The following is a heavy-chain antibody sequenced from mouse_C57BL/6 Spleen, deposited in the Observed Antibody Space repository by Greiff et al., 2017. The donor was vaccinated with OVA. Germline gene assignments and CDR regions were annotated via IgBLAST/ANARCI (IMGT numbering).Heavy chain of an antibody. V-gene: IGHV1-80*01. Sequence: VMLVESGAELVKPGASVKISRKASGYAFSSYWMNWVKQRPGKGLEWIGQIYPGDGDTNYNGKFKGKATLTADKSSSTAYMQLSSLTSEDSAVYFCARSGIYYGNLYAMDYWGQGTSVTVSS. CDR2: IYPGDGDT. J-gene: IGHJ4*01. D-gene: IGHD2-1*01. CDR1: GYAFSSYW. CDR3: ARSGIYYGNLYAMDY.